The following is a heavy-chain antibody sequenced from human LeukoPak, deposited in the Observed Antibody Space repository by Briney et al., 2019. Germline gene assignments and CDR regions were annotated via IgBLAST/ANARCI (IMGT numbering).Heavy chain of an antibody. D-gene: IGHD5-12*01. J-gene: IGHJ1*01. V-gene: IGHV1-69*05. CDR2: IIPIFGTA. Sequence: ASVKVSCKASGGTFSSYAISWVRQAPGQGLEWMGRIIPIFGTANYAQKFQGRVTITTDESTSTAYMELSSLRSEDTAVYYCATMSGYDSHFQHWGQGTLVTVSS. CDR1: GGTFSSYA. CDR3: ATMSGYDSHFQH.